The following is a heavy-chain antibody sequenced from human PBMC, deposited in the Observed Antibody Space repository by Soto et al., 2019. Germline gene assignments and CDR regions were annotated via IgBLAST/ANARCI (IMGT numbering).Heavy chain of an antibody. V-gene: IGHV3-21*06. D-gene: IGHD2-15*01. J-gene: IGHJ5*01. Sequence: GGSLRLSCTASGFSFSSYTMNWVRQAPGKGLQWVASITNRGTHTYSADSVKGRFTISRDNDKNSLYLQMNNLRAEDTATYYCTRAHEVAWFDSWGLGTLVTVSS. CDR2: ITNRGTHT. CDR3: TRAHEVAWFDS. CDR1: GFSFSSYT.